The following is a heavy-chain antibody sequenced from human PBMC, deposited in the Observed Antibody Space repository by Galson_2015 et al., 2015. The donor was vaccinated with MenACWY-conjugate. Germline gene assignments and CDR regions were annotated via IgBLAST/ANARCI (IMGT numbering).Heavy chain of an antibody. Sequence: SLRLSCAASGFGFSEYAIGWVRQAPGKGLQCVSSISASGGTTHYADSVKGRFTISRDKGKKSLYLQMNSLRAEDTALYYCGKGRGSSSRSVEDVWGQGTTVTVSS. CDR3: GKGRGSSSRSVEDV. D-gene: IGHD6-13*01. V-gene: IGHV3-23*01. CDR2: ISASGGTT. J-gene: IGHJ6*02. CDR1: GFGFSEYA.